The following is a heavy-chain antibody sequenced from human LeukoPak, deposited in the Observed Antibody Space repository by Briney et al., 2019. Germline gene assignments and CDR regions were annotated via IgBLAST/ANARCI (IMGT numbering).Heavy chain of an antibody. V-gene: IGHV3-49*04. CDR3: TRDSHGSSYYDSSGYSNY. CDR2: IRSKAYGGTT. D-gene: IGHD3-22*01. CDR1: GFTFGDYA. J-gene: IGHJ4*02. Sequence: PGGSLRLSCTASGFTFGDYAMSWVRRAPGKGLEWVGFIRSKAYGGTTEYAASVKGRFTISRDDYKSIAYLQMNSLKTEDTAVYYCTRDSHGSSYYDSSGYSNYWGQGTLVTVSS.